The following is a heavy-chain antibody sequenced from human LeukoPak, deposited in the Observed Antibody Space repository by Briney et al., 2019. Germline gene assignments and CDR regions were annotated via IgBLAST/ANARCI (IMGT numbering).Heavy chain of an antibody. CDR1: GGSFSDYY. Sequence: SETLSLTCGIYGGSFSDYYWSWIRQPPGKGLEWIGEISHSGSTEYNPSLKSRVIISVDTSKNQFSLKVRSVTAADTAVYYCAASSTWGSGWFDPWGQGTPVTVSS. V-gene: IGHV4-34*01. D-gene: IGHD2-2*01. CDR3: AASSTWGSGWFDP. J-gene: IGHJ5*02. CDR2: ISHSGST.